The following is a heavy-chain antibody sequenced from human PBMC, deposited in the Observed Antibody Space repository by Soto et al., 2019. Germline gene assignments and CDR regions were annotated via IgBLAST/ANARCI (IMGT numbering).Heavy chain of an antibody. V-gene: IGHV3-53*01. Sequence: PGGSLILSCAASGFTVSSNYMSWVRQAPGKGLEWVSVIYSGGSTYYADSVKGRFTISRDNSKNTLYLQMNSLRAEDTAVYYCARDLAGGIPDYWGQGTRVTVSS. CDR3: ARDLAGGIPDY. D-gene: IGHD6-13*01. J-gene: IGHJ4*02. CDR1: GFTVSSNY. CDR2: IYSGGST.